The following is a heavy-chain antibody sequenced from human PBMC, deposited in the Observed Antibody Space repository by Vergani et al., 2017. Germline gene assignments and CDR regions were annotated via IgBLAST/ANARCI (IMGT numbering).Heavy chain of an antibody. CDR2: IYTSGST. Sequence: QVQLQESGPGLVKPSETLSLTCTVSGGSISSYYWSWIRQPAGKGLEWIGRIYTSGSTNYNPSLKSRVTMSVDTSKNQFSLKLSSVTAADTAVYYCAREPTRITIFGVVIHDYFDYWGQGTLVTVSS. V-gene: IGHV4-4*07. D-gene: IGHD3-3*01. CDR1: GGSISSYY. CDR3: AREPTRITIFGVVIHDYFDY. J-gene: IGHJ4*02.